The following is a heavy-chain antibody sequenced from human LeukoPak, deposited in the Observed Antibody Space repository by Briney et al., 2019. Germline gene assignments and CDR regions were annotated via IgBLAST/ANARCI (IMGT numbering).Heavy chain of an antibody. CDR3: ASTIYYYDSSGYYAHNPYYYYGMDV. V-gene: IGHV1-69*04. J-gene: IGHJ6*02. Sequence: ASVNVSCKSSGGTFSSYAISWVRQAPGQGLEWMGRIIPILGIANYAQKFQGRVTITADKSTSTAYMELSSLRSEDTAVYYCASTIYYYDSSGYYAHNPYYYYGMDVWGQGTTVTVSS. CDR2: IIPILGIA. D-gene: IGHD3-22*01. CDR1: GGTFSSYA.